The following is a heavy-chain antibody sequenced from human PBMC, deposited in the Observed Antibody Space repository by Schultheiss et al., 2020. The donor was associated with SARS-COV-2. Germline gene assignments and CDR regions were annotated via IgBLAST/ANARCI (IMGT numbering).Heavy chain of an antibody. Sequence: GGSLRLSCAASGFTFSSYSMNWVRQAPGKGLEWVSSISSSSSYIYYADSVKGRFTISRDNAKNSLYLQMNSLRAEDTAVYYCARTGTTSDYFDYWGQGTLVTVSS. CDR2: ISSSSSYI. V-gene: IGHV3-21*01. J-gene: IGHJ4*02. D-gene: IGHD1-7*01. CDR1: GFTFSSYS. CDR3: ARTGTTSDYFDY.